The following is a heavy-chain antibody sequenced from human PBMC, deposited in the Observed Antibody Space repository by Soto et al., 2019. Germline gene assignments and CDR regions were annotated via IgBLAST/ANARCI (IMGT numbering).Heavy chain of an antibody. CDR3: ARERASIAVAGHFDY. Sequence: GGSLRLSCAASGFTFSSYSMNWVRQAPGKGLEWVSYISSSSSTIYYADSVKGRFTISRDNAKNSLYLQMNSLRDEDTAVYYCARERASIAVAGHFDYWGQGTLVTVSS. D-gene: IGHD6-19*01. J-gene: IGHJ4*02. CDR2: ISSSSSTI. CDR1: GFTFSSYS. V-gene: IGHV3-48*02.